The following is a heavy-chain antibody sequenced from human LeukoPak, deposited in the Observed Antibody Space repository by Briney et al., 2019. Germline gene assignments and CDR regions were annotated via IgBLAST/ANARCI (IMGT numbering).Heavy chain of an antibody. Sequence: ASVKVSCTASGYTFTSYYMHWVRQAPGQGLEWMGIINPSGGSTSYAQKFQGRVTMTRDTSTSTVYMELSSLRSEDTAVYYCARDSSSLDSGSYYELDYWGQGTLVTVSS. J-gene: IGHJ4*02. CDR2: INPSGGST. CDR3: ARDSSSLDSGSYYELDY. D-gene: IGHD1-26*01. CDR1: GYTFTSYY. V-gene: IGHV1-46*01.